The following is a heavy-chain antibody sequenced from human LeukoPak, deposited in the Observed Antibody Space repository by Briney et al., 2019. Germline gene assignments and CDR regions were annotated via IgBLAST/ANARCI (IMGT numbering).Heavy chain of an antibody. CDR3: ARGGDGYNSLFHSFDL. CDR2: ISAYNGNT. D-gene: IGHD5-24*01. V-gene: IGHV1-18*01. CDR1: GYTFTSYG. J-gene: IGHJ3*01. Sequence: GASVKVSCKASGYTFTSYGISWVRQAPGQGLEWMGWISAYNGNTNYAQKLQGRVTMTTDTSTSTAYMELRSLRSDDTAVYYCARGGDGYNSLFHSFDLWGHGTMVTVSS.